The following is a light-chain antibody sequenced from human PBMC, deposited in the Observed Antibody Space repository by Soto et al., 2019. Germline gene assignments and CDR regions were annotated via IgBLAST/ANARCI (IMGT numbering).Light chain of an antibody. CDR2: APS. V-gene: IGKV1-17*03. J-gene: IGKJ1*01. CDR3: LQHNSYPWT. CDR1: QGISTY. Sequence: TQMTQPPSPMSASVGDSATTTCRASQGISTYLLWFQQKPGKVPQRLISAPSSLQTGVPSRFSGSGSGTEFTLTISSLQPEDFATYYCLQHNSYPWTFGQGTKVEIK.